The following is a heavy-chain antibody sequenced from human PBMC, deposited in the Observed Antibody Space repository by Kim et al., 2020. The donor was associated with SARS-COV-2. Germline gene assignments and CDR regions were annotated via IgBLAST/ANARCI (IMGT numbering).Heavy chain of an antibody. CDR1: GYTFTNYA. D-gene: IGHD3-16*01. Sequence: ASVKVSCKASGYTFTNYAISWVRQAPGQGLEWMGWINAYNGNTKYAQELKGRVTMTTDTSTSTAYMELRSLGADDTALYYCARVVFGGYSCVWYFGYWSQ. V-gene: IGHV1-18*01. CDR2: INAYNGNT. CDR3: ARVVFGGYSCVWYFGY. J-gene: IGHJ4*02.